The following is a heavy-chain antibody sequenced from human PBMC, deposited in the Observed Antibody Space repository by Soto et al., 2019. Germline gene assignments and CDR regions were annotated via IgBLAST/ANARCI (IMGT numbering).Heavy chain of an antibody. V-gene: IGHV4-39*01. Sequence: SDTLSLTFTVSGDSISITSNNWGGIRHPPGKGLESIANIYYDGNTYYNPSLKSRVTISLDTSKNQFSLRLNSVTAADTAVYYCALTLGDIVLVPAAMYGAFDIWGQGTMVT. J-gene: IGHJ3*02. CDR1: GDSISITSNN. D-gene: IGHD2-2*01. CDR2: IYYDGNT. CDR3: ALTLGDIVLVPAAMYGAFDI.